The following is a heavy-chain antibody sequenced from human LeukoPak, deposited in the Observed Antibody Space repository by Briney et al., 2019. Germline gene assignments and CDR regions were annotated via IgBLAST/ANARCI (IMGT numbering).Heavy chain of an antibody. D-gene: IGHD1-26*01. Sequence: GGSLRLSCAASGFTVSSNYMSWVRQAPGKGLEWVSVIYSGGSTYYADSVKGRFTISRDNSKNTLYLQMNSLRAEDTAVYYCTRQMGGSYFMLAFDIWGQGTMVTVSS. CDR3: TRQMGGSYFMLAFDI. CDR2: IYSGGST. CDR1: GFTVSSNY. V-gene: IGHV3-53*01. J-gene: IGHJ3*02.